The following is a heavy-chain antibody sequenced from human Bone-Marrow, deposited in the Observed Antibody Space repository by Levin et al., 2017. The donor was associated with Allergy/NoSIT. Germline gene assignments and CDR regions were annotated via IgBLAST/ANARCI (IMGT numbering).Heavy chain of an antibody. CDR3: ASLSYYYGAGTHPDEDY. Sequence: SQTLSLTCSVSGASITSGDHYWSWIRQCPGKGLEWIGYIYYSGSTYYNPSLMTRITISLDPSKNHFSLKLRSVTVADTAVYYCASLSYYYGAGTHPDEDYWGQGALVIVSS. J-gene: IGHJ4*02. CDR2: IYYSGST. CDR1: GASITSGDHY. D-gene: IGHD3-10*01. V-gene: IGHV4-30-4*01.